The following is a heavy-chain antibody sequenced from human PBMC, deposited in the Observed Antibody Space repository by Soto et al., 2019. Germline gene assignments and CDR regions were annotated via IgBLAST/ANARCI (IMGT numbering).Heavy chain of an antibody. Sequence: PSETLSLTCTVSGGSVSSESHYWSWIRQTPGKGLEWIGYIYYTGSTNYNPSLKGRVTISVDTSRDQVSLRLRSVTRADTAVYYCARSYPNTIFGVVPSRGLDVWGQGTTVTVSS. V-gene: IGHV4-61*01. CDR2: IYYTGST. CDR1: GGSVSSESHY. D-gene: IGHD3-3*01. CDR3: ARSYPNTIFGVVPSRGLDV. J-gene: IGHJ6*02.